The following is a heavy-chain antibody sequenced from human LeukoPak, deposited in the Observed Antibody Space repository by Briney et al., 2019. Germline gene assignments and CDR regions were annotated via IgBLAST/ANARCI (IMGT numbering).Heavy chain of an antibody. CDR2: ISTSGSTI. CDR3: ARERIYFGSGRDLTDARLFYYYGMDV. J-gene: IGHJ6*02. CDR1: GFIFSNYN. Sequence: GGSLRLSCAASGFIFSNYNMNWVRQTPGKGLEWISYISTSGSTIYYADSVRGRFTISRDSAKDSLYLQMNSLRAEDTAVYYCARERIYFGSGRDLTDARLFYYYGMDVWGQGTTVTVSS. D-gene: IGHD3-10*01. V-gene: IGHV3-48*04.